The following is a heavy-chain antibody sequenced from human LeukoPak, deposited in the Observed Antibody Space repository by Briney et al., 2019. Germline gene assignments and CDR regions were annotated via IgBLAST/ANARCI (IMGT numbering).Heavy chain of an antibody. D-gene: IGHD1-26*01. V-gene: IGHV3-53*01. J-gene: IGHJ3*02. CDR3: ARDRRWDTHAFDI. CDR2: IYSGGST. Sequence: PGGSLRLSCAASGFTVSSNYMSWVRQAPGKGLEWVSVIYSGGSTYYADSVKGRFTISRDNSKNTLYLQMNSLRAEDTAVYYCARDRRWDTHAFDIWGQGTMVTVSS. CDR1: GFTVSSNY.